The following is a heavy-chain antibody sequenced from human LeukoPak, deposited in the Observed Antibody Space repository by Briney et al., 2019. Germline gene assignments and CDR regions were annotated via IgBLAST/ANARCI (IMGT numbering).Heavy chain of an antibody. V-gene: IGHV3-49*04. J-gene: IGHJ3*02. CDR3: TRAQQWLVLGAFDI. CDR2: IRSKAYGGTT. Sequence: GGSLRLSCTASGFTFGDYAMSWVRQAPGKGLEWVGFIRSKAYGGTTEYAASVKGRFTISRDDSKSIAYLQMNSLKTEDTAVYYCTRAQQWLVLGAFDIRGQGTMVTVSS. D-gene: IGHD6-19*01. CDR1: GFTFGDYA.